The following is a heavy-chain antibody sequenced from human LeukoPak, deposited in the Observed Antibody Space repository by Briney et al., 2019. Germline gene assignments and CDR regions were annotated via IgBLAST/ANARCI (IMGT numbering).Heavy chain of an antibody. CDR1: GFTFSSYG. Sequence: GGSLRLSCAASGFTFSSYGIHWVRQAPGKGLEWVAVIWYDGSNKYYADSVKGRFTISRDNSKNTLYLQVNSLRAEDTAVYYCTRDAAAAVAGMIDYWGQGTLVTVSS. CDR3: TRDAAAAVAGMIDY. V-gene: IGHV3-33*01. CDR2: IWYDGSNK. D-gene: IGHD6-19*01. J-gene: IGHJ4*02.